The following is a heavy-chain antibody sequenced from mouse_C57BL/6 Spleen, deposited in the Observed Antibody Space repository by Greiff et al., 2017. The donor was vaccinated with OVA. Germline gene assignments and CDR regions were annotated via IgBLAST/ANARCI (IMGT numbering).Heavy chain of an antibody. D-gene: IGHD4-1*01. Sequence: EVQGVESGGGLVKPGGSLKLSCAASGFTFSDYGMHWVRQAPEKGLEWVAYISSGSSTIYYADTVKGRFTISRDNAKNTLFLQMTSLRSEDTAMYYCARHYWDWYFDVWGTGTTVTVSS. CDR3: ARHYWDWYFDV. V-gene: IGHV5-17*01. J-gene: IGHJ1*03. CDR1: GFTFSDYG. CDR2: ISSGSSTI.